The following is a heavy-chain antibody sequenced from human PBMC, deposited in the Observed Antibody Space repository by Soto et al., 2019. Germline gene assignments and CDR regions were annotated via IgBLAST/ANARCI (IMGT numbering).Heavy chain of an antibody. V-gene: IGHV1-18*01. Sequence: ASVKVSCKASGYTFTSYGISWVRQAPGQGLEWMGWISAYNGNTNYNPSLKSRVTISVDTSKNQFSLRLSSVTAADTAVYYCARWDSTGGVRLVYWGQGTLVTVSS. CDR2: ISAYNGNT. CDR3: ARWDSTGGVRLVY. CDR1: GYTFTSYG. J-gene: IGHJ4*02. D-gene: IGHD3-16*01.